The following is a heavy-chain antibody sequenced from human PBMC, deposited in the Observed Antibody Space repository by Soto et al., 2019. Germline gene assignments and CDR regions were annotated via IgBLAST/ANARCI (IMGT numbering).Heavy chain of an antibody. Sequence: GGSLRLSCAASGFTFSSYGMHWVRQAPGKGLEWVAVIWYDGSNKYYADSVKGRFTISRDNSKNTLYLQMNSLRAEDTAVYYCASGVALGGSGSYYYYYGMDVWGQGTTVTVSS. V-gene: IGHV3-33*01. CDR2: IWYDGSNK. J-gene: IGHJ6*02. D-gene: IGHD3-10*01. CDR1: GFTFSSYG. CDR3: ASGVALGGSGSYYYYYGMDV.